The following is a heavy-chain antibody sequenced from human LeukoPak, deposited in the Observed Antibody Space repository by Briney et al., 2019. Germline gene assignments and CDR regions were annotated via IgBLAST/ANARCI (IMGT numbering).Heavy chain of an antibody. CDR3: ARAIGFLEWLGLRRGYYMDV. Sequence: PGGSLRLSCAASGFTFSSYWMSWVRQAPGKGLEWVANIKQDGSEKYCVDSVKGRFTISRDNAKNSLYLQMNSLRAEDTAVYYCARAIGFLEWLGLRRGYYMDVWGKGTTVTVSS. J-gene: IGHJ6*03. V-gene: IGHV3-7*01. CDR2: IKQDGSEK. D-gene: IGHD3-3*01. CDR1: GFTFSSYW.